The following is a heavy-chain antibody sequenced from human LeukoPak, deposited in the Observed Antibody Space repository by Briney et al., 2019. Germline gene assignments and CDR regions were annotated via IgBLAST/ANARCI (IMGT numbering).Heavy chain of an antibody. V-gene: IGHV4-38-2*02. CDR3: ARDPLRYCSSTSCYISTRDAFDI. J-gene: IGHJ3*02. Sequence: SETLSLTCAVSGYSISSDYCWGWIRRPPGKRLEWIGSIYHSGSTYYNPSLKSRVTISVDTSKNQFSLKLSSVTAADTAVYYCARDPLRYCSSTSCYISTRDAFDIWGQGTMVTVSS. CDR1: GYSISSDYC. D-gene: IGHD2-2*02. CDR2: IYHSGST.